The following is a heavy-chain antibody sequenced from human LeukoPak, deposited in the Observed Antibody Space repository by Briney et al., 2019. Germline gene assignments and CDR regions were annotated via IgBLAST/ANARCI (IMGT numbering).Heavy chain of an antibody. V-gene: IGHV4-34*01. Sequence: PSETLSLTCAVYGGSFSGYYWGWIRQPPGKGLEWIGEINHSGSTNYNPSLKSRVTISVDTSKNQFSLKLSSVTAADTAVYYCARGLTGYSSGSYDYWGQGTLVTVSS. CDR1: GGSFSGYY. D-gene: IGHD6-19*01. CDR3: ARGLTGYSSGSYDY. J-gene: IGHJ4*02. CDR2: INHSGST.